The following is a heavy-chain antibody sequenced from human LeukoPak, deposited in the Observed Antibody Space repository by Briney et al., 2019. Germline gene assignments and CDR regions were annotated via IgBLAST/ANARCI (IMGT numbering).Heavy chain of an antibody. CDR1: GGSISSSSYY. V-gene: IGHV4-39*07. Sequence: TSETLSLTCTVSGGSISSSSYYWGWIRQPPGKGLEWIGSIYYSGSTYYNPSLKSRVTISVDTSKNQFSLKLSSVTAADTAVYYCASMTTVTKGAFDIWGQGTMVTVSS. CDR3: ASMTTVTKGAFDI. J-gene: IGHJ3*02. CDR2: IYYSGST. D-gene: IGHD4-17*01.